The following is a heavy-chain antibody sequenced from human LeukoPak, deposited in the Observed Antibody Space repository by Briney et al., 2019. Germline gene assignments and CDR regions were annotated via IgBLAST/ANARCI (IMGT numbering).Heavy chain of an antibody. V-gene: IGHV4-30-4*01. CDR3: ASVRIAAAGDFDY. CDR1: GGSISSGDYY. J-gene: IGHJ4*02. CDR2: IYYSGST. D-gene: IGHD6-13*01. Sequence: SETLSLTCTVSGGSISSGDYYWSWIRQPPGKGLEWIGYIYYSGSTYYNPSLKSRVTISVDTSKNQFSLKLSSVTAADTAVYYCASVRIAAAGDFDYWGQGTLVTVSS.